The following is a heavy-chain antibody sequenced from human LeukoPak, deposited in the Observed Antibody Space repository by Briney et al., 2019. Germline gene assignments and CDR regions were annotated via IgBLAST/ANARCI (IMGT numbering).Heavy chain of an antibody. D-gene: IGHD5-24*01. CDR3: ARGRRDGYSFDY. J-gene: IGHJ4*02. Sequence: SGGSLRLSCAASGFTFSSYSMNWVRQAPGKGLEWVSSISSSSSYIYYADSVKGRFTISRDNAKNSLYLQMISLRAEDTAVYYCARGRRDGYSFDYWGQGTLVTVSS. CDR2: ISSSSSYI. V-gene: IGHV3-21*01. CDR1: GFTFSSYS.